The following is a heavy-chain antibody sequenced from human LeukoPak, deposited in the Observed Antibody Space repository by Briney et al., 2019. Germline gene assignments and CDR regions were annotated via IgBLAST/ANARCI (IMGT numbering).Heavy chain of an antibody. CDR1: GYTFTSYG. Sequence: SCKASGYTFTSYGISWVRQAPGKGLEWVSAISGSGGTTYYVDSVKGRFTISRDTSKNTLYLQMNSLRAEDTAVYYCAKSLQWLPTGDYWGQGTLVTVSS. J-gene: IGHJ4*02. D-gene: IGHD6-19*01. CDR2: ISGSGGTT. V-gene: IGHV3-23*01. CDR3: AKSLQWLPTGDY.